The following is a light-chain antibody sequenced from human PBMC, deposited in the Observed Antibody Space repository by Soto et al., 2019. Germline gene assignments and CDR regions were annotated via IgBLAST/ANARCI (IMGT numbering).Light chain of an antibody. CDR3: QVWDRSDEWV. CDR1: SNDVGNGYDS. CDR2: EVV. Sequence: QSALTQPASVSGSPGQSITISCTGTSNDVGNGYDSVSWYQHHPGKAPKLIIYEVVNRPSGVSNRFSGSNSDYTGTTATLTISRVEVADEADYYCQVWDRSDEWVFGGGTKLTVL. V-gene: IGLV2-14*01. J-gene: IGLJ3*02.